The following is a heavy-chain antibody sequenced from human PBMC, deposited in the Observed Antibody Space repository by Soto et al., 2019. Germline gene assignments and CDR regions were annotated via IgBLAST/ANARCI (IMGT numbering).Heavy chain of an antibody. CDR3: ARDAGYSYGYFNY. CDR2: IYYSGST. J-gene: IGHJ4*02. V-gene: IGHV4-59*12. Sequence: QVQLQESGPGLVKPSETLSLTCTVSGGSISSYYWSWIRQPPGKGLEWIGYIYYSGSTNYNPSLKSRVTISVDTSKNQFSLKLSSVTAADTAVYYCARDAGYSYGYFNYWGQGTLVTVSS. CDR1: GGSISSYY. D-gene: IGHD5-18*01.